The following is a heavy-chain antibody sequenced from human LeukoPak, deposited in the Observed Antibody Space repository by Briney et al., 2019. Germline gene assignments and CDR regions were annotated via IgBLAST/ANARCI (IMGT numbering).Heavy chain of an antibody. CDR1: GYASTGYY. CDR2: INPNSGGT. Sequence: ASVKVSCKASGYASTGYYMHWVRQAPGQGLEWMGWINPNSGGTNYAQKFQGRVTMTRDTSISTAYMELSRLRSDDTAVYYCARDYYDSSGYYYTLYWYFDLWGRGTLVTVSS. D-gene: IGHD3-22*01. V-gene: IGHV1-2*02. CDR3: ARDYYDSSGYYYTLYWYFDL. J-gene: IGHJ2*01.